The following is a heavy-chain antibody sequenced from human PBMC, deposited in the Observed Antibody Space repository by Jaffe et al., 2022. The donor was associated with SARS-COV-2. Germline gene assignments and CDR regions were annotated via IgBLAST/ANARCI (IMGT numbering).Heavy chain of an antibody. V-gene: IGHV3-30*18. D-gene: IGHD2-2*01. CDR2: ISYDGSNK. CDR1: GFTFSSYG. Sequence: QVQLVESGGGVVQPGRSLRLSCAASGFTFSSYGMHWVRQAPGKGLEWVAVISYDGSNKYYADSVKGRFTISRDNSKNTLYLQMNSLRAEDTAVYYCAKDRCSSTSCYVRDYYYYGMDVWGQGTTVTVSS. J-gene: IGHJ6*02. CDR3: AKDRCSSTSCYVRDYYYYGMDV.